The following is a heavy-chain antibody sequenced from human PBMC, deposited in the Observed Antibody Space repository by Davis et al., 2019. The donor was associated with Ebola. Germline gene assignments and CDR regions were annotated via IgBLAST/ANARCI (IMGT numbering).Heavy chain of an antibody. Sequence: ASVKVSCKVSGYTLTELSMHWVRQAPGKGLEWMGGFDPEDGETIYAQKFQGRVTMTEDTSTDTAYMELSSLRSEDTAVYYCARGRGRFGELIKNWFDPWGQGTLVTVSS. J-gene: IGHJ5*02. D-gene: IGHD3-10*01. V-gene: IGHV1-24*01. CDR1: GYTLTELS. CDR2: FDPEDGET. CDR3: ARGRGRFGELIKNWFDP.